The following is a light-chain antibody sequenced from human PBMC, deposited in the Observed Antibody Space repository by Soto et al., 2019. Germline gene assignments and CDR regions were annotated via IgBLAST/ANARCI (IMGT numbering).Light chain of an antibody. CDR3: SSYTTSSTQV. CDR2: EVS. V-gene: IGLV2-14*01. CDR1: SSDVGYYNY. J-gene: IGLJ3*02. Sequence: QSALTQPASVSGSPGQSITISCTGTSSDVGYYNYVSWYQHHPGKVPKLMIYEVSNRPSGVSNRFSGSKSGNTASLTISGLQAEDGADYYCSSYTTSSTQVFGGGTKQTVL.